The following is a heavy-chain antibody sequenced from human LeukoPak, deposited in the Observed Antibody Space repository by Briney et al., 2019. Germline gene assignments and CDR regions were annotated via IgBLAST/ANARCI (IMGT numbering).Heavy chain of an antibody. CDR2: ISYIGST. Sequence: SETLSLTCTVSGASISSYYWSWIRQPPGKGLEWIGYISYIGSTNYNPSLKSRVTISVDTSKNQFSLKLRSVTAADTAVYYCARVVGKYSSSWYYWGQGTLVTVSS. CDR1: GASISSYY. D-gene: IGHD6-13*01. V-gene: IGHV4-59*12. CDR3: ARVVGKYSSSWYY. J-gene: IGHJ4*02.